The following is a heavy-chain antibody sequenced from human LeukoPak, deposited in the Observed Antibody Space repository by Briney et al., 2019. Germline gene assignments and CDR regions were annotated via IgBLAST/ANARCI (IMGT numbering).Heavy chain of an antibody. CDR3: AKEGLELPDYYYGMDV. CDR2: MYSDGRST. Sequence: GESLTLSCAPSGLTFSSYWMNWARHAPGGGLVWVSRMYSDGRSTNSADAVKGRFTISRDNSKHTLYLQMNSLRAEDTAVYYCAKEGLELPDYYYGMDVWGQGATVTV. J-gene: IGHJ6*02. CDR1: GLTFSSYW. V-gene: IGHV3-74*01. D-gene: IGHD1-7*01.